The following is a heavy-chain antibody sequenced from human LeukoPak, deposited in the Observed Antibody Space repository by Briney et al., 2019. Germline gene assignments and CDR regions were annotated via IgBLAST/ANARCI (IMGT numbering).Heavy chain of an antibody. CDR3: ARRRWIDDELVGYY. Sequence: SETLSLTCTVSGGSLSSSSYFWGWLRQSPGKGLEWIGSISYGGGTYYNPSLKSRVTISVDMSKNQFSLNLSSVAAADTAVYYCARRRWIDDELVGYYWGQGTLVTVSS. V-gene: IGHV4-39*01. J-gene: IGHJ4*02. CDR2: ISYGGGT. D-gene: IGHD2-15*01. CDR1: GGSLSSSSYF.